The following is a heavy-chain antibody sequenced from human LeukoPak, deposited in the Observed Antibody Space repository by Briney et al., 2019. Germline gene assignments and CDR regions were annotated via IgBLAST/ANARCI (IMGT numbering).Heavy chain of an antibody. CDR2: IIPILGIA. J-gene: IGHJ5*02. Sequence: SVKVSCKASGGTFSSYAISWVRQAPGQGLEWMGRIIPILGIANYAQKFQGRVSITADKSTSTAYMELSSLRSEDTAVYFCARGIAAAGLDWFDPWGQGTLVTVSS. V-gene: IGHV1-69*04. D-gene: IGHD6-13*01. CDR1: GGTFSSYA. CDR3: ARGIAAAGLDWFDP.